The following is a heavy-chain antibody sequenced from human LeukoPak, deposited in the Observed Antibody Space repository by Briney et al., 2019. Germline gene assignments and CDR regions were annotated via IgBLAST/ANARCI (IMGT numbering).Heavy chain of an antibody. CDR3: ARAYGDYGFGY. V-gene: IGHV1-18*01. J-gene: IGHJ4*02. Sequence: ASVKVSCKASGGTFSSYAISWVRQAPGQGLEWMGWISAYNGNTNYAQKLQRRVTMTTDTSTSTAYMELRSLRSDDTAVYYCARAYGDYGFGYWGQGTLVTVSS. D-gene: IGHD4-17*01. CDR1: GGTFSSYA. CDR2: ISAYNGNT.